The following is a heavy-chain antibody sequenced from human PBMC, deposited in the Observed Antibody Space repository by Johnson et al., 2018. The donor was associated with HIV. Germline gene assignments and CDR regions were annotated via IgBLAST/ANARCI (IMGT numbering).Heavy chain of an antibody. CDR2: IKQDGSEK. D-gene: IGHD3-22*01. CDR3: ARAVGDSSGYYYVAAFDI. J-gene: IGHJ3*02. V-gene: IGHV3-7*04. CDR1: GFTFSSYW. Sequence: EVQLVESGGGLVQPGGSLRLSCAASGFTFSSYWMSWVRQAPGKGLEWVANIKQDGSEKYYVDSVKGRFTISRDNAKNSLYLQMNSLRAEDTAVYYCARAVGDSSGYYYVAAFDIWGQGTMVTVSS.